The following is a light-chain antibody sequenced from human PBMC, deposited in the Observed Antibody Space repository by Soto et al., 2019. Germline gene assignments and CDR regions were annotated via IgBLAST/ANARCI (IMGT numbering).Light chain of an antibody. V-gene: IGKV1-9*01. CDR1: QGIDTS. CDR3: QKLHGYPIN. Sequence: DIQMTQSPSTLSASVGYIVTITCRSSQGIDTSLAWYQQKPGKAPKLLIYAASNFQSGVPSRFSGSGSGTPFTLTISSLQPEDFATYYCQKLHGYPINFGQGTRLEIK. J-gene: IGKJ5*01. CDR2: AAS.